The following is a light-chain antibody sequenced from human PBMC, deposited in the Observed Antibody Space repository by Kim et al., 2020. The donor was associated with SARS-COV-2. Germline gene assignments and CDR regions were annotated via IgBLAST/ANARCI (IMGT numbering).Light chain of an antibody. Sequence: ASVGDRVTITCRASQDISSWLGWYQQKPGKAPKVLIYEASNLQSGVPSRFSGSGSGTDFTLAINSLQPEDFATYYCQQTHSFPLTFGGGTKVDIK. CDR1: QDISSW. J-gene: IGKJ4*01. CDR3: QQTHSFPLT. V-gene: IGKV1D-12*01. CDR2: EAS.